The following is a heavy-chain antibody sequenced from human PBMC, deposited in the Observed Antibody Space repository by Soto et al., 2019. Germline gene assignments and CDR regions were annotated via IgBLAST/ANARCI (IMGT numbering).Heavy chain of an antibody. CDR3: GRRVSGNYDY. Sequence: EVQLAESGGGMVQPGGSLRLSCVASGFTFSSYDMHWVRQAPGKGLEYVSSISSYGGTTYYGNSVKGRFTISRDNSKNTLYRQMGRLRAEDMAVYYSGRRVSGNYDYWGQGTLVTVSS. V-gene: IGHV3-64*01. D-gene: IGHD1-7*01. J-gene: IGHJ4*02. CDR1: GFTFSSYD. CDR2: ISSYGGTT.